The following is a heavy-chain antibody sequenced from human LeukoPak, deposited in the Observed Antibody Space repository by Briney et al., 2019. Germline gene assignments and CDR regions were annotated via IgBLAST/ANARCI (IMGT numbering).Heavy chain of an antibody. D-gene: IGHD2-21*02. CDR2: IYPGDSDT. V-gene: IGHV5-51*01. J-gene: IGHJ6*03. Sequence: GESLKISCNGSSYSFTSYWIGRARQMPGKGLEWMGIIYPGDSDTRYSPSFQGQVTISADKSISTAYLQWSSLKASDTAMYYCARHPYCGGNCYSHYYYMDVWGKGTTVTVSS. CDR1: SYSFTSYW. CDR3: ARHPYCGGNCYSHYYYMDV.